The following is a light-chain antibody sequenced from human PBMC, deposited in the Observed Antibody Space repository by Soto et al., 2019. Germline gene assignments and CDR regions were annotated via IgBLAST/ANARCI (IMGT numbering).Light chain of an antibody. CDR1: SSDVGSYNL. J-gene: IGLJ7*02. Sequence: QSALTQPASVSGSPGQTITISCTGTSSDVGSYNLVSWYQQHPGKAPKLMFYEVSKRPSGVSILSSGSKAGNRASLKFSGLKVEGGAVYYSFSYAGSRILFGGGTQLPA. V-gene: IGLV2-23*02. CDR3: FSYAGSRIL. CDR2: EVS.